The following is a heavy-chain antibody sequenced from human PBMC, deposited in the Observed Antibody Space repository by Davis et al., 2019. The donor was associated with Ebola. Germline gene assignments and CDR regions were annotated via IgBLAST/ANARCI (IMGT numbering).Heavy chain of an antibody. Sequence: GGSLRLSCAASGFSFSSYWMSWVRQAPGKGLEWVANIKQDGSEKYYVDSVEGRFTISRDNAKNSLYLQMNSLRAEDTAVYYCAKGEEDTAMVSDAFDIWGQGTMVTVSS. J-gene: IGHJ3*02. CDR3: AKGEEDTAMVSDAFDI. D-gene: IGHD5-18*01. CDR2: IKQDGSEK. CDR1: GFSFSSYW. V-gene: IGHV3-7*03.